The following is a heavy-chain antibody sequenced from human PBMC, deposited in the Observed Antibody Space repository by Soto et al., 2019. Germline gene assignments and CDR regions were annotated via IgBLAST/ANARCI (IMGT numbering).Heavy chain of an antibody. CDR3: AISTMVRGIIRAFDI. CDR2: ISGSGGTT. Sequence: EVQLLESGGDLVQPGGSLRLSCAASGFTFVSYAMSWVRQAPGKGLQWVSTISGSGGTTHSADSVKGRFTISRDNSKNTLYLQMNSLRAEDTAIYYCAISTMVRGIIRAFDIWGQGIMVTVSS. D-gene: IGHD3-10*01. V-gene: IGHV3-23*01. J-gene: IGHJ3*02. CDR1: GFTFVSYA.